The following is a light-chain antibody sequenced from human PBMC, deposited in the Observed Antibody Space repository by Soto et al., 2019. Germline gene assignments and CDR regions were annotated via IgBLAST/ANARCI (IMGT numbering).Light chain of an antibody. J-gene: IGKJ5*01. CDR3: QQYNNWPIT. V-gene: IGKV3-15*01. CDR2: GAS. Sequence: EIVLTQSPGAVSLSPGGRATLSCRASQSVTTRLAWYQQKPGQPPRLLISGASTRATGVPARFSGSGSGTEFTLTINSLQSEDFAVYYCQQYNNWPITFGQGTRLEI. CDR1: QSVTTR.